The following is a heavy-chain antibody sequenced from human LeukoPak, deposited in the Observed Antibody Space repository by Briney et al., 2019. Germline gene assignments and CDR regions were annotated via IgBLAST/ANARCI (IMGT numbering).Heavy chain of an antibody. Sequence: SETLCLTCSVSDVSISGYYWTWVRQPPGKGLEWIGQIHYSGRADYNPSLKSRITMSVDTSRNQISLKLSSVTAADTAIYYCVRFGVNYDMDVWGQGTTVTVFS. J-gene: IGHJ6*02. V-gene: IGHV4-59*01. CDR1: DVSISGYY. CDR3: VRFGVNYDMDV. CDR2: IHYSGRA. D-gene: IGHD3-16*01.